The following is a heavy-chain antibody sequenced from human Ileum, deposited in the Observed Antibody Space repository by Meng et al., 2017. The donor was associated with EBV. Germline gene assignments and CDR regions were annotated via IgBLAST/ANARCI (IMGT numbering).Heavy chain of an antibody. CDR2: IYHGGTT. D-gene: IGHD4-23*01. V-gene: IGHV4-4*02. CDR1: GGSISGSNW. Sequence: QVQLQESGPGLVRPSGTLSLTCAVSGGSISGSNWWSWVRQPPGKGLEWIGEIYHGGTTNYNPSLKSRVTMSVDKSKNQFSLKLSSVTAADTAAYYCSTYLYGGDEHYFDYWGQGTLGTVSS. J-gene: IGHJ4*02. CDR3: STYLYGGDEHYFDY.